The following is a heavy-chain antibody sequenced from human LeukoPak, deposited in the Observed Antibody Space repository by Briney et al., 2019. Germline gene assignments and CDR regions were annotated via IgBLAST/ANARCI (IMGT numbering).Heavy chain of an antibody. CDR1: GYTFIGYY. Sequence: ASVKVSCNASGYTFIGYYMHWMRQAPGQGLEWLGWINPNSGATNYPQTFEGRVTITRDTSISTAYMELSSLTSDDTAMYYCARDLTSDAFDVWGQGTMITVSS. CDR2: INPNSGAT. V-gene: IGHV1-2*02. J-gene: IGHJ3*01. CDR3: ARDLTSDAFDV.